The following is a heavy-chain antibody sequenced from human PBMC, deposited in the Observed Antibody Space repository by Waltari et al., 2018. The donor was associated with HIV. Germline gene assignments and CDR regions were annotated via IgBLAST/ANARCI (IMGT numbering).Heavy chain of an antibody. V-gene: IGHV4-34*01. J-gene: IGHJ4*02. Sequence: QVQLQQWGAGLLRPSETLSLTCAVYGESFSGYYWSWIRQPHGKGLESIGEINHRGSTNYKASLKGRVTISIDTSNKQFSLKLSSVTAADTAVYYCARVSVGSGWTFDYWGQGTLVTVSS. CDR1: GESFSGYY. CDR2: INHRGST. D-gene: IGHD6-19*01. CDR3: ARVSVGSGWTFDY.